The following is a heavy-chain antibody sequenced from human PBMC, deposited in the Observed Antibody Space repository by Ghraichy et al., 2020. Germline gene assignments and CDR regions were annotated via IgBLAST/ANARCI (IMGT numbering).Heavy chain of an antibody. D-gene: IGHD3-3*01. CDR3: ARDRATRITIFGVVTLSSDAFDI. V-gene: IGHV3-48*02. CDR1: GFTFSSYS. Sequence: LSLTCAASGFTFSSYSMNWVRQAPGKGLEWVSYISSSSSTIYYADSVKGRFTISRDNAKNSLYLQMNSLRDEDTAVYYCARDRATRITIFGVVTLSSDAFDIWGQGTMVTVSS. CDR2: ISSSSSTI. J-gene: IGHJ3*02.